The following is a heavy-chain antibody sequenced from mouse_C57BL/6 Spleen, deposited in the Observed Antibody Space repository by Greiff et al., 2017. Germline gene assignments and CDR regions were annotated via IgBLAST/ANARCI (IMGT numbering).Heavy chain of an antibody. D-gene: IGHD2-4*01. V-gene: IGHV10-3*01. CDR1: GFSFYTYA. CDR3: VRNDYDGFAY. J-gene: IGHJ3*01. CDR2: IRSNSSNYAT. Sequence: EVQLVESGGGLVQPNGSLKLSCAASGFSFYTYAMHWVRQAPGKGLEWVVRIRSNSSNYATYYADSVKDRFTIARDDSQSMLYLQMNNLKTEDTAMYYCVRNDYDGFAYWGQGTLVTVSA.